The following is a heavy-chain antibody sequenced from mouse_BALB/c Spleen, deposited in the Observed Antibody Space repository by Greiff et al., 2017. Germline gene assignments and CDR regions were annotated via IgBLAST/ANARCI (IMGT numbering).Heavy chain of an antibody. CDR1: GYTFTSYT. J-gene: IGHJ3*01. CDR3: ARDKGFAY. CDR2: INPSSGYT. V-gene: IGHV1-4*01. Sequence: LVESGAELARPGASVKMSCKASGYTFTSYTMHWVKQRPGQGLEWIGYINPSSGYTNYNQKFKDKATLTADKSSSTAYMQLSSLTSEDSAVYYCARDKGFAYWGQGTLVTVSA.